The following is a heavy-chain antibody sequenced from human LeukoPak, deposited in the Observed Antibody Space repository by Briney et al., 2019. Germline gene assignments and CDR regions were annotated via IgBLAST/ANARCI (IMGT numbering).Heavy chain of an antibody. D-gene: IGHD2-15*01. V-gene: IGHV4-39*07. Sequence: PSETLSLTCTVSGGSISSSSYYWGWIRQPPGKGREGIGSIYESGSTYYNPSRKSRLTISVDPSKNQFSLKLSSVTAADTAVYYCAREGRGYCSGGSCSDAFDLWGQGTMVTVSS. CDR2: IYESGST. CDR3: AREGRGYCSGGSCSDAFDL. CDR1: GGSISSSSYY. J-gene: IGHJ3*01.